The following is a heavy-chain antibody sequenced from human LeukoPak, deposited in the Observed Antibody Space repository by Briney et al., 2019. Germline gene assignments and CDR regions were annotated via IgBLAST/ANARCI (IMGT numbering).Heavy chain of an antibody. D-gene: IGHD6-13*01. CDR2: ITGRNENT. CDR3: ARDVVAAPGTWDY. Sequence: GGSLRLSCAVSGFTFTDTYMTWIRQAPGKGLEWVSAITGRNENTYYADSVKGRFTISRDNAKNSLYLQMNSLRAEDTAVYYCARDVVAAPGTWDYWGQGTLVTVSS. V-gene: IGHV3-11*05. CDR1: GFTFTDTY. J-gene: IGHJ4*02.